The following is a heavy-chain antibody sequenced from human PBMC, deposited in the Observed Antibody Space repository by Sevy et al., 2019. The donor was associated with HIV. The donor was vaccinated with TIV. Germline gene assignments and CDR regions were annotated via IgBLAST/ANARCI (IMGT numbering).Heavy chain of an antibody. CDR3: AILPLGYCSGGSCYQDAFDI. CDR2: IYYSGST. CDR1: GGSISSYY. J-gene: IGHJ3*02. Sequence: SETLSLTCTVSGGSISSYYWSWIRQPPGKGLEWIGYIYYSGSTNYNPSLKIRVTISVDTSKNQFSLKLSSVTAADTAVYYCAILPLGYCSGGSCYQDAFDIWGQGTMVSVSS. V-gene: IGHV4-59*01. D-gene: IGHD2-15*01.